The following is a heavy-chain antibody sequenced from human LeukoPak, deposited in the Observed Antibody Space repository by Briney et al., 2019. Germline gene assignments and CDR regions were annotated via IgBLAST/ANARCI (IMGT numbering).Heavy chain of an antibody. CDR3: AREGNSPLDAFDI. Sequence: SETLSLTYTVSGYSISSGYYWGWIRQPPGKGLEWIGSIYHSGSTYYNPSLKSRVTISVDTSKNQFSLKLSSVTAADTAVYYCAREGNSPLDAFDIWGQGTMVTVSS. J-gene: IGHJ3*02. CDR2: IYHSGST. V-gene: IGHV4-38-2*02. CDR1: GYSISSGYY. D-gene: IGHD2-21*01.